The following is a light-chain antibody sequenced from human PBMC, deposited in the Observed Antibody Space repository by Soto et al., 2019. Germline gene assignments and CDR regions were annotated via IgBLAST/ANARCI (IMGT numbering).Light chain of an antibody. J-gene: IGKJ4*01. CDR2: DAS. CDR1: QSVSNK. V-gene: IGKV3-15*01. Sequence: EIVMTQSPATLSVSPGERVTLSCRASQSVSNKLAWYQQKPGQAPSLLIYDASTRATGIPATFSGSRSGTEFTLTLSSLQFEDFAVYYCQQYNNWLFTFGGGTRVEIK. CDR3: QQYNNWLFT.